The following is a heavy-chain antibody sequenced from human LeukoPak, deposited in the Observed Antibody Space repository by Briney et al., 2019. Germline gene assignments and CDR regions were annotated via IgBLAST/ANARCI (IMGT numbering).Heavy chain of an antibody. D-gene: IGHD6-13*01. V-gene: IGHV4-34*01. J-gene: IGHJ4*02. Sequence: SETLSLTCAVYGGSFSGYYWSWIRQPPGKGLEWIGEINHSGSTNYNPSLKSRVTISVDTSKNQFSLKLSSVTAADTAVYYCASAAQQQLVPSYYFDYWGQGTLVTVSS. CDR1: GGSFSGYY. CDR2: INHSGST. CDR3: ASAAQQQLVPSYYFDY.